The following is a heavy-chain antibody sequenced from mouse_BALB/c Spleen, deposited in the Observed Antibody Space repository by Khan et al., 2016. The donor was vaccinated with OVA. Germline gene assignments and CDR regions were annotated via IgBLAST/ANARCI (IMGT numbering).Heavy chain of an antibody. Sequence: EVQLQESGPGLVKPSQTVSLTCTVTGISITTGNYRWSWIRQFPGNKLEWIGNIYYSGTITYNPSLTSRNTITRDTSKNQFFLEMNSLTVEDTATYYCARDYGSLYWYFDVWGAGTTVTVSS. CDR3: ARDYGSLYWYFDV. CDR1: GISITTGNYR. V-gene: IGHV3-5*02. D-gene: IGHD1-1*01. J-gene: IGHJ1*01. CDR2: IYYSGTI.